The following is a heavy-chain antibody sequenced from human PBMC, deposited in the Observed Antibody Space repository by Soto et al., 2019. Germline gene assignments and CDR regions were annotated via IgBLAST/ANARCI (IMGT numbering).Heavy chain of an antibody. Sequence: SETLSLTCTVSGGSISSYYWSWIRQPPGKGLEWIGYIYYSGSTNYNPSLKSRVTISVDTSKNQFSLKLSSVTAADTAVYYCARIAIFGVVIMDYWGQGTLVTVSS. J-gene: IGHJ4*02. CDR2: IYYSGST. V-gene: IGHV4-59*12. CDR1: GGSISSYY. CDR3: ARIAIFGVVIMDY. D-gene: IGHD3-3*01.